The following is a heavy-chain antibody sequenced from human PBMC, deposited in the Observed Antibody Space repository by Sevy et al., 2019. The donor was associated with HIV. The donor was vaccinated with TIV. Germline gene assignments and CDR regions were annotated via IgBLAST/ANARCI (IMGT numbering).Heavy chain of an antibody. Sequence: GGSLRLSCAASGFTFDDYAMHWVRQAPGKGLEWVSGISWNSGSIGYADSAKGRFTISRDNAKNSLYLQMNSLRAEDTALYYCAKDIGGTAAQGLYYYYGMDVWGQGTTVTVSS. D-gene: IGHD6-25*01. CDR3: AKDIGGTAAQGLYYYYGMDV. J-gene: IGHJ6*02. V-gene: IGHV3-9*01. CDR2: ISWNSGSI. CDR1: GFTFDDYA.